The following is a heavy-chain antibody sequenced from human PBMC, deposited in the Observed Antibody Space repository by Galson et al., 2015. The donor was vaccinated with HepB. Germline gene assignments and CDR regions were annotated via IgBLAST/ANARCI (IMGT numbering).Heavy chain of an antibody. CDR1: GYSFTSYW. CDR3: ARHQVPAAMWPMGNAFDI. J-gene: IGHJ3*02. V-gene: IGHV5-51*01. D-gene: IGHD2-2*01. Sequence: QSGAEVKKPGESLKISCKGSGYSFTSYWIGWVRQMPGKGLEWMGIIYPGDSDTRYSPSFQGQVTISADKSISTAYLQWSSLKASDTAMYYRARHQVPAAMWPMGNAFDIWGQGTMVTVSS. CDR2: IYPGDSDT.